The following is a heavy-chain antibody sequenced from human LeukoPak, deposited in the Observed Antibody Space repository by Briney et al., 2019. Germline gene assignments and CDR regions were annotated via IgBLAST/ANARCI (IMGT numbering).Heavy chain of an antibody. CDR1: GFTFRNYW. CDR2: INGDGSDT. CDR3: VGDSPAVLELFDF. J-gene: IGHJ4*02. D-gene: IGHD1-7*01. Sequence: GGSLRLSCAASGFTFRNYWMHWVRQAPGKGLVWVSRINGDGSDTSYADSVKGRFTISRDNAKNTVYLQMNSLRAEDTAVYYCVGDSPAVLELFDFWGQGTLVTVSS. V-gene: IGHV3-74*01.